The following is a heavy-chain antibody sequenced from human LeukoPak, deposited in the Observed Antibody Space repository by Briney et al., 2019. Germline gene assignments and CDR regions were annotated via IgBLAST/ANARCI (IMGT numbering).Heavy chain of an antibody. J-gene: IGHJ4*02. V-gene: IGHV4-38-2*02. CDR2: IYYSGST. D-gene: IGHD3-22*01. Sequence: SETLSLTCTVSGYSISSGYYWGWMRQPPGKGLEWIGSIYYSGSTYYNPSLKGRVTISVDTSKNQFSLKLSSVTAADTAVYYCARDSPYDSSGYYYVRIFDYWGQGTLVTVSS. CDR3: ARDSPYDSSGYYYVRIFDY. CDR1: GYSISSGYY.